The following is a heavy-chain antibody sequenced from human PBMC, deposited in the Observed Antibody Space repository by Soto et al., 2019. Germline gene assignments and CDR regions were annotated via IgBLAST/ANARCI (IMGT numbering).Heavy chain of an antibody. CDR1: GGSISSGGYS. CDR3: AATGSVSGSRFFNYYYYGMDV. J-gene: IGHJ6*02. V-gene: IGHV4-30-2*01. D-gene: IGHD1-26*01. CDR2: IYHSGST. Sequence: SETLSLTCAVSGGSISSGGYSWNWIRQPPGKGLEWIGYIYHSGSTLYNPSLKSRVTISVDKSKNQFSLKLSSVTAADTAVYYCAATGSVSGSRFFNYYYYGMDVWGQGTTVTVSS.